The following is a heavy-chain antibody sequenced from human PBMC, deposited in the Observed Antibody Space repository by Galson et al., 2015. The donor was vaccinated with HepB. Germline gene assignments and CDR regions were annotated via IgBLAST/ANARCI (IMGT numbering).Heavy chain of an antibody. CDR3: AVAQYYYDSSGYPKDYYYGMDV. D-gene: IGHD3-22*01. J-gene: IGHJ6*02. Sequence: SLRLSCAASGFTVSSNYMSWVRQAPGKGLEWVSVIYSGGSTYYADSVKGRFTISRDNSKNTLYLQMNSLRAEDTAVYYCAVAQYYYDSSGYPKDYYYGMDVWGQGTTVTVSS. CDR1: GFTVSSNY. V-gene: IGHV3-66*01. CDR2: IYSGGST.